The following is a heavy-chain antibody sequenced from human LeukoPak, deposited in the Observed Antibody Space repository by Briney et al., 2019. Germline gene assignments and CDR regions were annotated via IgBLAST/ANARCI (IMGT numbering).Heavy chain of an antibody. CDR3: AAYGSGSYYNGGYFDY. V-gene: IGHV4-59*01. CDR2: IYYSGST. J-gene: IGHJ4*02. CDR1: GGSISSYY. D-gene: IGHD3-10*01. Sequence: SETLSLTCTVSGGSISSYYWSWIRQPPRTGLEWFGYIYYSGSTNYNPSLKSRVTISVDTSKNQFSLKLSSVTAADTAVYYCAAYGSGSYYNGGYFDYWGQGTLATVSS.